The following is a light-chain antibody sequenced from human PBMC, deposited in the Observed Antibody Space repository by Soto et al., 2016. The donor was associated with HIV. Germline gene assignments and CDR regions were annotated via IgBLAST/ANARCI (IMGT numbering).Light chain of an antibody. CDR1: NIGSKS. J-gene: IGLJ3*02. CDR2: DDS. V-gene: IGLV3-21*03. CDR3: QVWNSGSDHPV. Sequence: SYELTQPPSVSVAPGKTARITCGGNNIGSKSVQWYQQQPGQAPVLVVYDDSDRPSGIPERFSGSNSGNTATLTISRVEAGDEADYYCQVWNSGSDHPVFGGGTKLTVL.